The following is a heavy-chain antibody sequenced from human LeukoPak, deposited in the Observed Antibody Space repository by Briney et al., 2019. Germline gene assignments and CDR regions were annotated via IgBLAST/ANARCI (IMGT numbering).Heavy chain of an antibody. CDR3: ARDPGRDDGMDV. J-gene: IGHJ6*02. CDR1: GFTFSNYG. Sequence: PGGSLRLSCAASGFTFSNYGMHWVRQAPGKGLEWVAVIWHNGNNKYYGDSVKGRFTISRDNSKNTLYLQMNSLRAEDTAVYYCARDPGRDDGMDVWGQGTTVTVSS. V-gene: IGHV3-33*01. CDR2: IWHNGNNK. D-gene: IGHD1-1*01.